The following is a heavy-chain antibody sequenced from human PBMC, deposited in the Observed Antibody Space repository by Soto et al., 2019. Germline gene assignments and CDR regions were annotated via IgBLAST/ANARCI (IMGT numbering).Heavy chain of an antibody. J-gene: IGHJ4*02. V-gene: IGHV1-18*01. D-gene: IGHD3-22*01. CDR1: GYIFTNYG. CDR3: ARHRFNYYDNTVYYYFDY. Sequence: ASVKVSCKASGYIFTNYGISWVRQAPGQGLEWMGWISGHNGNTNYAQKLQGRVTMTTDTSRNTAYMELRSLRSDDTAVYYCARHRFNYYDNTVYYYFDYWGQGTQVTVSS. CDR2: ISGHNGNT.